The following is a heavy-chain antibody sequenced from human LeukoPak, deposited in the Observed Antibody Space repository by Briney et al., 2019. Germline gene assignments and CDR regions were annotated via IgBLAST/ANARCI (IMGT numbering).Heavy chain of an antibody. CDR1: GFTVSRNY. Sequence: GGSLRLSCAASGFTVSRNYMSWVRQAPGKGLEWVSVIYSGGSTYYADSVKGRFTISRDNSKNTLYLQMNSLRAEDTAMYYCATSRRDSSPTPYYFDYWGQETLVTVSS. J-gene: IGHJ4*02. D-gene: IGHD6-13*01. CDR3: ATSRRDSSPTPYYFDY. CDR2: IYSGGST. V-gene: IGHV3-53*01.